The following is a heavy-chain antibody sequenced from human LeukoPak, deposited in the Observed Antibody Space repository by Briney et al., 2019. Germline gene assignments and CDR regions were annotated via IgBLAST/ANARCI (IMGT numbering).Heavy chain of an antibody. V-gene: IGHV1-46*01. CDR2: ISPSGGST. D-gene: IGHD1-26*01. J-gene: IGHJ2*01. CDR1: GYTFTGYY. Sequence: ASVKVSCKASGYTFTGYYMHWVRQAPGQGPEWMGVISPSGGSTTYAQKFQGRVTLTRDMSTSTDYLELSSLRSEDTAVYYCATVLGYGSGSYRYWYFDLWGRGTLVTVSS. CDR3: ATVLGYGSGSYRYWYFDL.